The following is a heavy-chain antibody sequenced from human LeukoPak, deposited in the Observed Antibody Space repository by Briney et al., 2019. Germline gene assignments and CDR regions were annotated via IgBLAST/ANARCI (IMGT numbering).Heavy chain of an antibody. J-gene: IGHJ6*03. CDR1: GYTFTGYY. D-gene: IGHD6-13*01. CDR3: ARGPSIAAEYYMDV. Sequence: ASVKVSCKASGYTFTGYYMHWVRQAPGQGLEWMGWINPNSGGTNYAQKFRGRVTMTRDTSISTAYMELSRLRSDDTAVYYCARGPSIAAEYYMDVWGKGTTVTVPS. CDR2: INPNSGGT. V-gene: IGHV1-2*02.